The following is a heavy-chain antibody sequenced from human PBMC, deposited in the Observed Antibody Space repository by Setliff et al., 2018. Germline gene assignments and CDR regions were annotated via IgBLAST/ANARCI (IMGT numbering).Heavy chain of an antibody. CDR3: ARSDHLVVDGFDV. D-gene: IGHD3-16*01. CDR1: GYAFTDNY. CDR2: INPKTGGT. V-gene: IGHV1-2*04. Sequence: ASVKVSCKTSGYAFTDNYIHWVRQAPGQGLEWMGWINPKTGGTNLAQKFQGWVSMTRXXXITTXXXXXXXLTSDDMAVYFCARSDHLVVDGFDVWGQGTMVTVSS. J-gene: IGHJ3*01.